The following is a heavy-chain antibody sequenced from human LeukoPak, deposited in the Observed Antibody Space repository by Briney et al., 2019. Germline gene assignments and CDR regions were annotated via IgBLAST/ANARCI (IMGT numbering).Heavy chain of an antibody. CDR3: SKRVYTVGGAFDM. CDR2: ISSSSSYI. V-gene: IGHV3-21*04. Sequence: GGSLRLSCAASGFTFSSYSMNWVRQAPGKGLEWVSSISSSSSYIYYADSVKGRFTISRDNSKNTLYLQMSSLRAEDTAVYYCSKRVYTVGGAFDMRGQGTMVTVSS. CDR1: GFTFSSYS. D-gene: IGHD5-18*01. J-gene: IGHJ3*02.